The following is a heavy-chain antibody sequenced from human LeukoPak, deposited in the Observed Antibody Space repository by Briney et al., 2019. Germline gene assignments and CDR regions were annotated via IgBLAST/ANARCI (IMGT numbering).Heavy chain of an antibody. CDR1: GFTFSSYS. Sequence: GGSLRLSCAASGFTFSSYSMNWARQAPGKGLEWVSSISSSSSYIYYADSVKGRFTISRDNAKNSLYLQMNSLRAEDTAVYYCARSGYYYDSSGYYPWTYYYYMDVWGKGTTVTVSS. CDR3: ARSGYYYDSSGYYPWTYYYYMDV. D-gene: IGHD3-22*01. CDR2: ISSSSSYI. J-gene: IGHJ6*03. V-gene: IGHV3-21*01.